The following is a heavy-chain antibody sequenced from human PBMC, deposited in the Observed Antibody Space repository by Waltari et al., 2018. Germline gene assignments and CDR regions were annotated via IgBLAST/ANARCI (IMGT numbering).Heavy chain of an antibody. CDR2: IYYSGRT. D-gene: IGHD3-22*01. J-gene: IGHJ6*02. CDR1: GGSISSYY. V-gene: IGHV4-59*01. Sequence: QVQLQESGPGLVKPSETLSLTCTVSGGSISSYYWSWIRQPPGKGLEWIGYIYYSGRTNYNPSLKSRVTIAVDTSKNQFSLKLSSVTAADTAVYYCARSAMIVARGAGPYYYYGMDVWGQGTTVTVSS. CDR3: ARSAMIVARGAGPYYYYGMDV.